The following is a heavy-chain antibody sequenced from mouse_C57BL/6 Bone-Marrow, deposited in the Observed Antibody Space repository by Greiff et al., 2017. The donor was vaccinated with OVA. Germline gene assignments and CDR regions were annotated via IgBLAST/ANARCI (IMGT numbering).Heavy chain of an antibody. CDR2: IDPSDSYT. J-gene: IGHJ3*01. Sequence: QVQLQQPGAELVRPGTSVKLSCKASGYTFTSYWMHWVKQRPGQGLEWIGVIDPSDSYTNYNQKFKGKATLTVDTSSSTAYMQLSSLTSEDSAVYYCARCYYGNYVFAYWGQGTLVTVSA. CDR1: GYTFTSYW. CDR3: ARCYYGNYVFAY. D-gene: IGHD2-1*01. V-gene: IGHV1-59*01.